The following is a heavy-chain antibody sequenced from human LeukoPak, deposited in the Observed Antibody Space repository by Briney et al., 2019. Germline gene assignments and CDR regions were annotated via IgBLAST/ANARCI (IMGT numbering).Heavy chain of an antibody. CDR3: ARTIGSKNGFDI. Sequence: GGSLRLSCAASRFTFSSYWMHWVRQAPGKGLVWVSRINSDGSSTTYADSVKRRFTISRDNAKNTLYLQMNSLRGEDTAVYYCARTIGSKNGFDIWGQGTMVTVS. CDR1: RFTFSSYW. V-gene: IGHV3-74*01. J-gene: IGHJ3*02. D-gene: IGHD3-10*01. CDR2: INSDGSST.